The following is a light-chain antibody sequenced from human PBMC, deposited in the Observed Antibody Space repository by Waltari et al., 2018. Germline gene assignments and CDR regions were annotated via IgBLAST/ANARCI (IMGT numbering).Light chain of an antibody. J-gene: IGKJ1*01. CDR3: QQSYSTPT. Sequence: DIQMTQSPSSLSASVGDRVTITCRASQSIRSYLNWYQQKPGKAPKLLSYAASSLQSGVPSRFSGSGAGTDFTLTISSLQPEDFATYYCQQSYSTPTFGQGTKVESK. V-gene: IGKV1-39*01. CDR2: AAS. CDR1: QSIRSY.